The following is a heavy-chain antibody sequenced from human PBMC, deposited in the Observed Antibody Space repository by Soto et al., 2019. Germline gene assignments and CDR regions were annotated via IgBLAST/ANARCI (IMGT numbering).Heavy chain of an antibody. Sequence: SGPTLVNPTQTLTLTCTFSGFSLSSIGVAVGWIRQPPGKALEWLALLYWNDDRRYSPSLKSRLTITKDTSKNQVVLTMTNKDPADTATYYCAHSASVPFCYYFDSWGQGTLVTVSS. D-gene: IGHD1-26*01. J-gene: IGHJ4*02. V-gene: IGHV2-5*01. CDR3: AHSASVPFCYYFDS. CDR2: LYWNDDR. CDR1: GFSLSSIGVA.